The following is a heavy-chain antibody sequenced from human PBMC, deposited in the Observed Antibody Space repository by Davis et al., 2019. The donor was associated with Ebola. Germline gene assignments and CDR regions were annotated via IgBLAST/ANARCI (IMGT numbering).Heavy chain of an antibody. CDR3: ARPWGLARLDY. CDR2: INPSGGST. J-gene: IGHJ4*02. D-gene: IGHD7-27*01. Sequence: AASVKVSCKASGYTFTSYYMHWVRQAPGQGLEWMGIINPSGGSTSYAQKFQGRVTMTRDTSISTAYMELNSLTSDDTAVYYCARPWGLARLDYWGQGTLVSVSS. V-gene: IGHV1-46*01. CDR1: GYTFTSYY.